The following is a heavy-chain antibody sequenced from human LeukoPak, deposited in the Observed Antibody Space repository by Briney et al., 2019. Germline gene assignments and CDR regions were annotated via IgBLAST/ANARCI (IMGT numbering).Heavy chain of an antibody. D-gene: IGHD2-2*01. CDR2: IYYSGST. CDR1: GGSISGYY. Sequence: SETLSLTCTVSGGSISGYYWSWIRQPPGKGLEWIGYIYYSGSTNYNPSLKSRVTISVDTSKNQFSLKLSSVTAADTAVYYCASQLQNLDVMDVWGQGTTVTVSS. V-gene: IGHV4-59*01. CDR3: ASQLQNLDVMDV. J-gene: IGHJ6*02.